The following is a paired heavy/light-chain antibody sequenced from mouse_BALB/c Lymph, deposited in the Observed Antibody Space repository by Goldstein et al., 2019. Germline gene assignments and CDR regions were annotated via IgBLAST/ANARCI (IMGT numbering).Heavy chain of an antibody. Sequence: QIQLVQSGPELKKPGETVKISCKASGYTFTNYGMNWVKQAPGKGLKWMGWINTYTGEPTYADDFKGRFAFSLETSASTAYLQINNLKNEDTATYFCARDYAMDYWGQGTSVTVSS. V-gene: IGHV9-3-1*01. J-gene: IGHJ4*01. CDR1: GYTFTNYG. CDR2: INTYTGEP. CDR3: ARDYAMDY.
Light chain of an antibody. V-gene: IGKV2-109*01. J-gene: IGKJ1*01. CDR2: QMS. CDR1: KSLLHSNGITY. Sequence: DIVMTQAAFSNPVTLGTSASISCRSSKSLLHSNGITYLYWYLQKPGQSPQLLIYQMSNLASGVPDRFSSSGSGTDFTLRISRVEAEDVGVYYCAQNLELLWTFGGGTKLEIK. CDR3: AQNLELLWT.